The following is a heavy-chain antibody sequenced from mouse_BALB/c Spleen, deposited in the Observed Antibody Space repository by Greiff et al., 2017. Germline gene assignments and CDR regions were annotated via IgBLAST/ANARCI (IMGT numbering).Heavy chain of an antibody. CDR2: IRNKANGYTT. CDR3: ARDTYGYFDG. CDR1: GFTFTDYY. Sequence: EVNVVESGGGLVQPGGSLRLSCATSGFTFTDYYMSWVRQPPGKALEWLGFIRNKANGYTTEYSASVKGRFTISRDNSQSILYLQMNTLRAEDSATYDCARDTYGYFDGWGAGTTVTVSS. V-gene: IGHV7-3*02. J-gene: IGHJ1*01.